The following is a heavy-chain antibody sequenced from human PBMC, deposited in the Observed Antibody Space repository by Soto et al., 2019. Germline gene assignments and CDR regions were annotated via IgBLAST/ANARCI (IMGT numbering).Heavy chain of an antibody. J-gene: IGHJ4*02. CDR2: LYYTGST. Sequence: QVQLQESGPGLLRPSETLSLTCTVSGGSISSHYWSWVRQPPGKGLEWIGYLYYTGSTNYNASLKSQVTMSLDTSKNQFSLMLTSVTAADTAVYYCARVGATVTSQALGFDHWGQGILVTVSS. CDR3: ARVGATVTSQALGFDH. V-gene: IGHV4-59*11. D-gene: IGHD4-17*01. CDR1: GGSISSHY.